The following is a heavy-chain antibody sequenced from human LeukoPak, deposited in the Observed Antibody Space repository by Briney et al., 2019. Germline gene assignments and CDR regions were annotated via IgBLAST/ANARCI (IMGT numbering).Heavy chain of an antibody. V-gene: IGHV1-46*01. CDR1: GYTFTSYY. D-gene: IGHD2-21*02. J-gene: IGHJ4*02. CDR3: AREEWKNCGGDCQSGFDY. CDR2: INPSGGST. Sequence: ASVKVSCKASGYTFTSYYMHWVRQAPGQGLEWMGIINPSGGSTSYAQKFQGRVTMTRDTSTSTVYMELSSLRSEDTAVYYCAREEWKNCGGDCQSGFDYWGQGTLVTVSS.